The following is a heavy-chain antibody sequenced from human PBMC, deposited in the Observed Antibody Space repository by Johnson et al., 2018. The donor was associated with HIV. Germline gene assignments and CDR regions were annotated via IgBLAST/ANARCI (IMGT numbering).Heavy chain of an antibody. V-gene: IGHV3-30*04. CDR1: GFTFSSYA. CDR3: ARDKGIAARPDAFDI. Sequence: QVQLVESGGGVVQPGRSLRLSCAASGFTFSSYAMHWVRQAPGKGLEWVAVISYDGSNKYYADSVKGRFTISRDNSKNTLYLQMNSLRAEDTAVYYCARDKGIAARPDAFDIWGQGTMLIVSS. J-gene: IGHJ3*02. D-gene: IGHD6-6*01. CDR2: ISYDGSNK.